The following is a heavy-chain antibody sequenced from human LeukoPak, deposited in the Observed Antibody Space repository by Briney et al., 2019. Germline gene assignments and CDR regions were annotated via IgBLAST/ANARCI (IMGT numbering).Heavy chain of an antibody. CDR2: IYYSGST. V-gene: IGHV4-31*03. J-gene: IGHJ4*02. Sequence: PSETLSLACTVSGGSISSGGYYWSWIRQHPGKGLEWIGYIYYSGSTYYNPSLKSRVTISVDTSKNQFSLKLSSVTAADTAVYYCARDREVFGGLGSYRVFDYWGQGTLVTVSS. CDR3: ARDREVFGGLGSYRVFDY. CDR1: GGSISSGGYY. D-gene: IGHD3-10*01.